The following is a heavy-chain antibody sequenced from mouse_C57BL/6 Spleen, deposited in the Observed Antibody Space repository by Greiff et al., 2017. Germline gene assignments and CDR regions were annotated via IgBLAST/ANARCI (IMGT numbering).Heavy chain of an antibody. Sequence: ESGPGLVKPSQSLSLTCSVTGYSITSGYYWNWIRQFPGNKLEWMGYISYDGSNNYNPSLKNRISITRDTSKNQFFLKLNSVTTEDTATYYCAGYYYGSPYWAQGTLVTVSA. D-gene: IGHD1-1*01. CDR3: AGYYYGSPY. CDR1: GYSITSGYY. V-gene: IGHV3-6*01. J-gene: IGHJ3*01. CDR2: ISYDGSN.